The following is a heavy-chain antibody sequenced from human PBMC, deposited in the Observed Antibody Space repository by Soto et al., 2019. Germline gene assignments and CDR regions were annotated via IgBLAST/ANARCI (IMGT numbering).Heavy chain of an antibody. Sequence: SETLSLTCAVSGGSISSGGYSWSWIRQPPGKGLEWIGYIYHSGSTYYNPSLKSRVTISVDRSKDQFSLKLSSVTAADTAVYYCARARATIAAASIYDCWGQGTLVTVSS. J-gene: IGHJ4*02. CDR3: ARARATIAAASIYDC. D-gene: IGHD6-13*01. CDR2: IYHSGST. CDR1: GGSISSGGYS. V-gene: IGHV4-30-2*01.